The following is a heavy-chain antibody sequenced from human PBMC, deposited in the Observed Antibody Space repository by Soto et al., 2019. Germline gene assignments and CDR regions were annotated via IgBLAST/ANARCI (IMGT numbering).Heavy chain of an antibody. CDR1: GYTFTSYH. Sequence: QVQLVQSGAEVKKPGASVKVSCKTSGYTFTSYHISWVRQAPGQGLEWMGWISAYNTNTNYAQKFQGRVTMTTDTLTSTAYMELRSLRPDDTAVYYCARDTPPTHYWGQGTLVNVSS. J-gene: IGHJ4*02. CDR2: ISAYNTNT. V-gene: IGHV1-18*01. CDR3: ARDTPPTHY.